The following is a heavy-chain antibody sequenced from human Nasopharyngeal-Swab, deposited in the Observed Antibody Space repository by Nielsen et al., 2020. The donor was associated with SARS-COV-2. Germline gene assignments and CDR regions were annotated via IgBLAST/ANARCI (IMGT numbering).Heavy chain of an antibody. D-gene: IGHD2-2*01. CDR2: IYYSGST. J-gene: IGHJ6*03. CDR3: ARGLSGIVPAPILGLGPYYSYYYMDV. Sequence: WIRQPPGKGLEWIGYIYYSGSTNYNPSLKSRVTLSVDTSMNQFSLELSSVTAADTAVYYCARGLSGIVPAPILGLGPYYSYYYMDVWGKGTTVTVSS. V-gene: IGHV4-59*12.